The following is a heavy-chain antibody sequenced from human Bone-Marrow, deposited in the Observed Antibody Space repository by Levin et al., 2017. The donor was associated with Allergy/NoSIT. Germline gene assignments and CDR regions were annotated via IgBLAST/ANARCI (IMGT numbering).Heavy chain of an antibody. D-gene: IGHD3-9*01. CDR3: ARGVGLRYFDWLAVTSWFDP. Sequence: ASVKVSCKASGYTFTSYDINWVRQATGQGLEWMGWMNPNSGNTGYAQKFQGRVTMTRNTSISTAYMELSSLRSEDTAVYYCARGVGLRYFDWLAVTSWFDPWGQGTLVTVSS. CDR2: MNPNSGNT. J-gene: IGHJ5*02. CDR1: GYTFTSYD. V-gene: IGHV1-8*01.